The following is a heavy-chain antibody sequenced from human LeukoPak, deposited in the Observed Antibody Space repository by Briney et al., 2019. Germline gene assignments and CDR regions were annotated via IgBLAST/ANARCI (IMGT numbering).Heavy chain of an antibody. CDR2: INHSGST. D-gene: IGHD2-15*01. CDR3: ARDPGGGAFDI. CDR1: GGSFSGYY. V-gene: IGHV4-34*01. Sequence: SETLSLTCAAYGGSFSGYYWSWVRQPPGKGLEWIGEINHSGSTNYNPSLKSRVTISVDTSKNHFSLKLNSVTAADTAVYYCARDPGGGAFDIWGQGTMATVSS. J-gene: IGHJ3*02.